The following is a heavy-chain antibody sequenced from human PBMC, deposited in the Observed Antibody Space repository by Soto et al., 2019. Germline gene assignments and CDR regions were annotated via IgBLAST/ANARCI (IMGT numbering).Heavy chain of an antibody. CDR1: GFTFSSYA. D-gene: IGHD3-16*01. CDR2: IDTAADT. CDR3: ARGSTFLSQAFDI. V-gene: IGHV3-13*04. Sequence: EVQVVEAGGGLVQPGGSLRLACAASGFTFSSYAMHWVRQDTGKSLEWVSGIDTAADTYYPDSVKGRFTISRENAKNSVYLQMNSLRAGDTAVYYCARGSTFLSQAFDIWGQRTMVTVSS. J-gene: IGHJ3*02.